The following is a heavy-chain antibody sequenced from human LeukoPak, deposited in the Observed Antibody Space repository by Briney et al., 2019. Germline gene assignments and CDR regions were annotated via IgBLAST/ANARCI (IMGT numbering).Heavy chain of an antibody. CDR2: ISSSGSTI. CDR3: AELGITMIGGV. J-gene: IGHJ6*04. Sequence: GGSLRLSCEASGFTFSSYEMNWVRQAPGKGLEWVSYISSSGSTIYYADSVKGRFTISRDNAKNSLYLQMNSLRAEDTAVYYCAELGITMIGGVWGKGTTVTISS. CDR1: GFTFSSYE. V-gene: IGHV3-48*03. D-gene: IGHD3-10*02.